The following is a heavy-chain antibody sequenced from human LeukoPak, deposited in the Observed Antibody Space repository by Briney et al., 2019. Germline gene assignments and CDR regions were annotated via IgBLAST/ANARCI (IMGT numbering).Heavy chain of an antibody. Sequence: PSETLSLTCTVSDGPMRLYNWNWIRQPPGKGLEWIAYVDYSGNTDHNPSFESRVTISIDTSKNLFSLMLTAVTAADTAVYYCARDRFATTTWESTFDYWGQGILVTVSS. CDR3: ARDRFATTTWESTFDY. CDR2: VDYSGNT. J-gene: IGHJ4*02. D-gene: IGHD5-24*01. V-gene: IGHV4-59*01. CDR1: DGPMRLYN.